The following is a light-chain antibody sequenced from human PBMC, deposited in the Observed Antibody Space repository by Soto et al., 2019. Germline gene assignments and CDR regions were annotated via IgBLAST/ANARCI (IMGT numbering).Light chain of an antibody. CDR2: AAS. CDR3: QQYSDYSRT. Sequence: DIQMTQSPPSLSASVGDKVTITCRTSQDIGGRLAWFQQKPGKAPQYLIQAASILQSGVPSRFSGSGSGTEFTLTSSSLQPDDFATYFCQQYSDYSRTFGQGTKVDI. V-gene: IGKV1D-16*01. J-gene: IGKJ1*01. CDR1: QDIGGR.